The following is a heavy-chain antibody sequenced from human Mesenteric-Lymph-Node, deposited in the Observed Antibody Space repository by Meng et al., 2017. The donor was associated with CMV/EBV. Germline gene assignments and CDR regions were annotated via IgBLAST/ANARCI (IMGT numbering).Heavy chain of an antibody. Sequence: GGSLRLSCVVSEFSLSVYEMHWVRQAPGKGLEWLSHISTNGRFSHYADSVKGRFTISRDNAKNSLYLQMNSLRAEDTAVYYCARDSSSVGDAFDIWGQGTMVTVSS. CDR3: ARDSSSVGDAFDI. CDR2: ISTNGRFS. J-gene: IGHJ3*02. D-gene: IGHD1-26*01. V-gene: IGHV3-48*03. CDR1: EFSLSVYE.